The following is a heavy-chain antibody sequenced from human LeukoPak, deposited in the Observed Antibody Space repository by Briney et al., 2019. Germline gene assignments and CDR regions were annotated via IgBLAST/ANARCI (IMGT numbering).Heavy chain of an antibody. D-gene: IGHD2-2*01. J-gene: IGHJ4*02. V-gene: IGHV1-18*04. CDR2: ISAYNGNT. Sequence: ASAKVSCKASGYTFTSYGISWVRQAPGQGLEWMGWISAYNGNTNYAQKLQGRVTMTTDTSTSTAYMELRSLRSDDTAVYYCARQRGTIVVVPAAPQPPLDYWGQGTLVTVSS. CDR3: ARQRGTIVVVPAAPQPPLDY. CDR1: GYTFTSYG.